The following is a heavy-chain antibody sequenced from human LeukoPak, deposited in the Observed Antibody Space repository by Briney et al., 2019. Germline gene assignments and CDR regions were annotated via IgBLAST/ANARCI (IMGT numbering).Heavy chain of an antibody. Sequence: PGGSLRLSCAVSGFTVSDNYMTWARQAPGKGLEWVSLVYSGGSTYHADSVKGRFTISRDNSKNTLYLQMNSLRAEDTAVYYCARGYSGNSFNYWGQGALVTVSS. CDR1: GFTVSDNY. V-gene: IGHV3-53*01. CDR3: ARGYSGNSFNY. D-gene: IGHD4-23*01. CDR2: VYSGGST. J-gene: IGHJ4*02.